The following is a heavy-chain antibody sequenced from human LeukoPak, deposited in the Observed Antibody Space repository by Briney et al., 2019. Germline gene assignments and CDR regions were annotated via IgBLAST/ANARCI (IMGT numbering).Heavy chain of an antibody. J-gene: IGHJ3*02. V-gene: IGHV4-39*07. CDR1: GGSISSSSYY. CDR3: APNMGYDAFDI. CDR2: IYYSGST. Sequence: SETLSLTCTVSGGSISSSSYYWGWIRQPPGKGLEWIGSIYYSGSTYYNPSLKSRVTISVDTSKNQFSLKLSSVTAADTAVYYCAPNMGYDAFDIWAKGQWSPSLQ. D-gene: IGHD3-16*01.